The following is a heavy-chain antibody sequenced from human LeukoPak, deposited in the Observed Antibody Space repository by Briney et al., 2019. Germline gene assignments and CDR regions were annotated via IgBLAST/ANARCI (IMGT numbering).Heavy chain of an antibody. CDR3: ARVPSAKGARHYYYYYYMDV. Sequence: PSETLSLTCTVSGGSISSSSYYWGWTRQPPGKGLEWIGSIYYSGSTYYNPSLKSRVTISVDTSKNQFSLKLSSVTAADTAVYYCARVPSAKGARHYYYYYYMDVWGKGTTVTVSS. D-gene: IGHD2-2*01. CDR1: GGSISSSSYY. CDR2: IYYSGST. J-gene: IGHJ6*03. V-gene: IGHV4-39*01.